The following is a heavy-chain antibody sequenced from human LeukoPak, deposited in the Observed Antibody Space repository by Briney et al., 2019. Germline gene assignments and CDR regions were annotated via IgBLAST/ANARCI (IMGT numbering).Heavy chain of an antibody. CDR3: ARDGSGWSIY. CDR2: ISSDSNVM. J-gene: IGHJ4*02. V-gene: IGHV3-48*04. D-gene: IGHD6-19*01. Sequence: GGSLRLSCVASGFTFSSYSMNWVRQAPGKGLEWVSYISSDSNVMYYADSVKGRFTISRDNAKNLLYLQMNNLRVEDTAVYYCARDGSGWSIYWGQGTLVTVSS. CDR1: GFTFSSYS.